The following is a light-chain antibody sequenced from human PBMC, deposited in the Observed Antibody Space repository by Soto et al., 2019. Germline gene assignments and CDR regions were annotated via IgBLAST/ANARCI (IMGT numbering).Light chain of an antibody. CDR2: EVS. CDR3: SSYTISSTLV. CDR1: SSDVGGYNY. V-gene: IGLV2-14*01. J-gene: IGLJ1*01. Sequence: QSALTQPASVSGSPGQSITISCTGTSSDVGGYNYVSWYQQHPGKAPKLMIYEVSNRPSGVSNRFSGSKSGNTASLTISGLQAEDEADYYCSSYTISSTLVFGTGTKLTLL.